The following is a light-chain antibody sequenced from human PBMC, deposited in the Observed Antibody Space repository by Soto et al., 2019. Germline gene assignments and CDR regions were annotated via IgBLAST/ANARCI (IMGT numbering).Light chain of an antibody. V-gene: IGKV1-39*01. J-gene: IGKJ2*01. CDR2: AAS. Sequence: DIQMTQSPSSLSASVGDRVTITCRAIQTSSTYVNWYQQEPGKAPKLLIYAASSLQSGVPSRFSGIGYGTDLTLTISSLQPEQFAAYYCQQIHGSQYTFGQGTKLESK. CDR1: QTSSTY. CDR3: QQIHGSQYT.